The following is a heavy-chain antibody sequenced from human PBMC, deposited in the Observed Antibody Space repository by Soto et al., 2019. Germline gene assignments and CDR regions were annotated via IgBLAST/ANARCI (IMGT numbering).Heavy chain of an antibody. Sequence: NPSETLSLTCAVYVGSFNGYYWNWIRQPPGKGLEWIGEINHTGGTHYNPSLKSRVTMSVDTSKNQFSLRLSSVTAADTAIYYCATRITVFGLLIPPFDPWGQGTQVTVSS. CDR2: INHTGGT. V-gene: IGHV4-34*01. D-gene: IGHD3-3*01. J-gene: IGHJ5*02. CDR3: ATRITVFGLLIPPFDP. CDR1: VGSFNGYY.